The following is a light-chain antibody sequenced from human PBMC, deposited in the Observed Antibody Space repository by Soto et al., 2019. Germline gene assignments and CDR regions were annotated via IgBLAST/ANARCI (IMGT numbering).Light chain of an antibody. CDR2: ATS. CDR3: LQHNTYPRT. Sequence: DIQMTQSPSSLSASVGDRVTITCRASQGIGTDLGWYQQKPGKAPKRLIYATSSLQSGVPPRFSGSGSGTEFTLTISSLQPEDFATYCCLQHNTYPRTFGQGTKVEIK. CDR1: QGIGTD. J-gene: IGKJ1*01. V-gene: IGKV1-17*01.